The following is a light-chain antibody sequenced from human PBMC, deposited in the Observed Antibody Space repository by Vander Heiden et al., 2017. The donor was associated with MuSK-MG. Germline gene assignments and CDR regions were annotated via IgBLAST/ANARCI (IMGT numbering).Light chain of an antibody. CDR3: SSYSNTNSLA. J-gene: IGLJ3*02. CDR2: EVT. Sequence: QSTLSQPASVSWSPGQSTTFSCTGTSSDIGDFDYVSWYQQYPGKAPKLLIYEVTHRPSGVSDRFSGSKSGNTASLTISGLQAEDEADYYCSSYSNTNSLAFGGGTTLTVL. CDR1: SSDIGDFDY. V-gene: IGLV2-14*01.